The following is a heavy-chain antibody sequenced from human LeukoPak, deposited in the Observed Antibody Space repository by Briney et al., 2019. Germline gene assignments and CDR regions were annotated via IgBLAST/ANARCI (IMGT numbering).Heavy chain of an antibody. Sequence: PGGSLRLSCAASGFTFSSYAMSWVRQAPGKGLEWVSAISGSGGSTYYADSVKGRFTISRDNSKNTLYLQMNSLRAEDTAVYYCAKDHMEYQLLTVSEFDYWGQGTLVTVSS. V-gene: IGHV3-23*01. CDR3: AKDHMEYQLLTVSEFDY. D-gene: IGHD2-2*01. J-gene: IGHJ4*02. CDR2: ISGSGGST. CDR1: GFTFSSYA.